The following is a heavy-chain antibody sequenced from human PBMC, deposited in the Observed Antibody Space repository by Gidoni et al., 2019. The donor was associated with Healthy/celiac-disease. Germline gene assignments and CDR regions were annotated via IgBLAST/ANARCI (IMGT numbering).Heavy chain of an antibody. Sequence: QVQLVESGGGVVQPGRSRRRSCAASGFTFSSYGMLWVRQAPGKGLEWVSVIWYDGSNKYYADSVKGRFTISRDNSKNTLYLHMNSLRAGDTAVYYCAREGRKEFAFDIWGQGTMVTVSS. D-gene: IGHD3-10*01. V-gene: IGHV3-33*01. CDR1: GFTFSSYG. CDR3: AREGRKEFAFDI. CDR2: IWYDGSNK. J-gene: IGHJ3*02.